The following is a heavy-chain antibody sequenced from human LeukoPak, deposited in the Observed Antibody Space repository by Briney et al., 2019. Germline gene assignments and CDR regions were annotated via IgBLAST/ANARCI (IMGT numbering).Heavy chain of an antibody. CDR2: ISSSGSYI. D-gene: IGHD6-13*01. V-gene: IGHV3-21*01. Sequence: GGSLRLSCAASGFTFSSYSMSWVRQAPGKGLEWVSSISSSGSYIYYADSVKGRFTISRDNAKNSLYLQMNSLRAEDTAVYYCARGPRIADTSGYFDLWGRGTLVTVSS. CDR3: ARGPRIADTSGYFDL. J-gene: IGHJ2*01. CDR1: GFTFSSYS.